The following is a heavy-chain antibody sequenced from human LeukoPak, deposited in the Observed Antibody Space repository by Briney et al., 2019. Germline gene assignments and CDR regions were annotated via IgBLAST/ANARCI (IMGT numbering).Heavy chain of an antibody. D-gene: IGHD3-22*01. CDR3: ARSNNYYDSSETFDY. V-gene: IGHV3-72*01. J-gene: IGHJ4*02. CDR1: GFTSSDHY. CDR2: TRNKANSSTT. Sequence: GRSLTLSCAASGFTSSDHYTDWDRPPPGDGMEWVGRTRNKANSSTTEYAASVKGRFTISRDDSKNSLYLQMNSLKTEDTAVYYCARSNNYYDSSETFDYWGQGTLVTVSS.